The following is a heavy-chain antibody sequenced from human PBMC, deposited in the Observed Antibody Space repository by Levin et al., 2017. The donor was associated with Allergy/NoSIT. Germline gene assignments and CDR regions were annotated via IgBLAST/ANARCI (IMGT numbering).Heavy chain of an antibody. J-gene: IGHJ4*02. CDR1: GGSISPYY. Sequence: SQTLSLTCTVSGGSISPYYWSWIRQPPGKGLEWIGYMYYSGTTNYNPSLKSRVTISVDSSKNQFSLKLTSVTAADTAMYYCAKDGLGFGTAFDYWGQGTLVTVSS. CDR3: AKDGLGFGTAFDY. V-gene: IGHV4-59*01. CDR2: MYYSGTT. D-gene: IGHD3-10*01.